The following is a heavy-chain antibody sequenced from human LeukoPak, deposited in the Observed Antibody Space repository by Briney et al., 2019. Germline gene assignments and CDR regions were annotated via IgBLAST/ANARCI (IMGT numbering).Heavy chain of an antibody. D-gene: IGHD4-17*01. CDR1: GFTFSAYA. CDR3: ARGAPNYGDYPRLFDY. Sequence: PGGSLRLSCSASGFTFSAYAMYWVRQAPGKGLEYVSGISSNGGSSFYADSVKGRFTISRDNSKNTLYLQMSSLRAEDTAVYYCARGAPNYGDYPRLFDYWGQGTLVTVSS. CDR2: ISSNGGSS. V-gene: IGHV3-64D*09. J-gene: IGHJ4*02.